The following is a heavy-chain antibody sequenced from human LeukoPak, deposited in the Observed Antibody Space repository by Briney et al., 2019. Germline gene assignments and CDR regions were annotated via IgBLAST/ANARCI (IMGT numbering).Heavy chain of an antibody. J-gene: IGHJ3*02. CDR1: GGSISSGGYY. CDR3: ARRVAAADLNAFDI. V-gene: IGHV4-30-2*01. CDR2: IYHSGST. D-gene: IGHD6-13*01. Sequence: SQTLSLTCTVSGGSISSGGYYWSWIRQPPGKGLEWIGYIYHSGSTYYNPSLKSRVTISVDRSKNQFSLKLGSVTAADTAVYYCARRVAAADLNAFDIWGQGTMVTVSS.